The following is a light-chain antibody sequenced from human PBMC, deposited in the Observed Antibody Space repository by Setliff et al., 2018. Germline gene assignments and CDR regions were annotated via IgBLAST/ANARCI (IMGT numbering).Light chain of an antibody. J-gene: IGLJ1*01. V-gene: IGLV2-23*02. Sequence: QSALAQPASVSGSPGQSITISCTGTRSDVGRYNFVSWYQHLPGEAPKLLIYDVTERPSGVSYRFSGSKSFNTASLTISGLQTEDEADYHCCSHARSSTPIVFGTGTKGTVL. CDR2: DVT. CDR3: CSHARSSTPIV. CDR1: RSDVGRYNF.